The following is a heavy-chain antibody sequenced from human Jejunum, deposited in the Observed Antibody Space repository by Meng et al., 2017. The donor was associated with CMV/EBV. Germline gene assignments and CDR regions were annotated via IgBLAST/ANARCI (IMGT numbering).Heavy chain of an antibody. CDR1: GFSFSNHG. V-gene: IGHV3-30*02. CDR3: AKDKGVRYLEWFSV. CDR2: IRNDGSEK. J-gene: IGHJ4*02. Sequence: SGFSFSNHGMHWVRQGPGKGLEWVAFIRNDGSEKCYADSVKGRFTISRDNSQNTMWLQMNSLRAEDTAVYYCAKDKGVRYLEWFSVRGQKTMVTVSS. D-gene: IGHD3-3*01.